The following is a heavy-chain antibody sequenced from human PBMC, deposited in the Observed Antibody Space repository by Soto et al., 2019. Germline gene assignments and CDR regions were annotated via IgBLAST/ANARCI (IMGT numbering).Heavy chain of an antibody. D-gene: IGHD3-22*01. CDR2: TYYRSKWSN. CDR1: GDSVSSNSAA. Sequence: SQTLSLTCAISGDSVSSNSAAWNWIRQSPSRGLEWQARTYYRSKWSNDYAVSVKNRITIKPDTSKNQFSLQLNSVTPEDTAVYYCARGVEYYYDSSGYWEFDYWGQGTLVTVSS. CDR3: ARGVEYYYDSSGYWEFDY. V-gene: IGHV6-1*01. J-gene: IGHJ4*02.